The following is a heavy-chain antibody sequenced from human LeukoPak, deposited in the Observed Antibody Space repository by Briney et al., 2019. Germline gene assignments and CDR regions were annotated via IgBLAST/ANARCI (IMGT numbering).Heavy chain of an antibody. CDR3: AREQQLVHNWFDP. Sequence: ASVKVSCKASGGTFSSYAISWVRQAPGQGLEWMGGIIPIFGTANYAQKFQGRVTITTDESTSTAYMELSSLRSEDTAVYYCAREQQLVHNWFDPWGQGTLVTVSS. J-gene: IGHJ5*02. D-gene: IGHD6-13*01. V-gene: IGHV1-69*05. CDR2: IIPIFGTA. CDR1: GGTFSSYA.